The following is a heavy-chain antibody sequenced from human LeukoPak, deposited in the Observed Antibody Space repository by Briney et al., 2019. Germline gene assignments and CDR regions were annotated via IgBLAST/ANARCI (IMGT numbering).Heavy chain of an antibody. Sequence: GASVTVSCTASGYTFTGYHMHWVRQAPGQGLEWMGRINPNSGDTNYAQKFQGRVTMTRDTSTSTVYMELSGLRSEDTAVYYCARSQGWLYYDSSGRNWFDPWGQGTLVTVSS. J-gene: IGHJ5*02. CDR2: INPNSGDT. V-gene: IGHV1-2*06. CDR1: GYTFTGYH. D-gene: IGHD3-22*01. CDR3: ARSQGWLYYDSSGRNWFDP.